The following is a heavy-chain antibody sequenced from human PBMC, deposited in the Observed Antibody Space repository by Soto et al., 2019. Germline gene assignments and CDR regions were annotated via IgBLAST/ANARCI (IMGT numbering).Heavy chain of an antibody. J-gene: IGHJ4*02. CDR2: LSAYNGTT. CDR3: TRDGGNPVRLDY. V-gene: IGHV1-18*01. Sequence: QVQLVQSRAEVKKPGASVKVSCKASGYTFTSYGISWVRQAPGQGLEWMGWLSAYNGTTHYAQKLQGRVTMTTDTSKSTADMELRSLRSDDTAVYYGTRDGGNPVRLDYWGQGTLVTVSS. D-gene: IGHD2-15*01. CDR1: GYTFTSYG.